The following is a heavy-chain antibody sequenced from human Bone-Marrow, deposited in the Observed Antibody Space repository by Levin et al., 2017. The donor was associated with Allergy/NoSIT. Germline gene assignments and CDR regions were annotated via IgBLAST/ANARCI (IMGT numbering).Heavy chain of an antibody. D-gene: IGHD6-13*01. V-gene: IGHV4-30-4*01. CDR3: ARTKAAGGTFVADY. CDR2: VFYSGST. CDR1: GGSVSSDDFY. Sequence: SQTLSLTCTVSGGSVSSDDFYWNWIRQSPGKGLEWIGYVFYSGSTYYNPSLKSRVSVSMDTSKNQFSLKVTSVTAADTAVYFCARTKAAGGTFVADYWGQGRLVTVSS. J-gene: IGHJ4*02.